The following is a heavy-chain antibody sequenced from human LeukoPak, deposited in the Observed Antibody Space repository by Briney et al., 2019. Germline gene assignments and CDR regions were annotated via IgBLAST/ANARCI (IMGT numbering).Heavy chain of an antibody. Sequence: SETLSLTCTVSGGSISSGGYYWSWIRQPPGKGLEWIGYIYHSGSTYYNPSLKSRVTISVDTSKNQFSLKLSSVTAADTAVYYCASSGIKMVRGVIVAFDIWGQGTMVTVSS. CDR2: IYHSGST. CDR3: ASSGIKMVRGVIVAFDI. J-gene: IGHJ3*02. D-gene: IGHD3-10*01. CDR1: GGSISSGGYY. V-gene: IGHV4-30-2*05.